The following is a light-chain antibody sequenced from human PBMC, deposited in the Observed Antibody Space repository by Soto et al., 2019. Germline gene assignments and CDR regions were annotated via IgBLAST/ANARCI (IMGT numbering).Light chain of an antibody. CDR3: QQCSSYPLT. J-gene: IGKJ1*01. CDR1: QSISSW. CDR2: KAS. V-gene: IGKV1-5*03. Sequence: DIKMTQSPSSLSASVGDRVTITCRARQSISSWWAWYQQKPGKTPKLLIYKASSLQSGVPSRFSDSGSGTEFTLTISSLQPDDVAAYYCQQCSSYPLTFGQGTKVEIK.